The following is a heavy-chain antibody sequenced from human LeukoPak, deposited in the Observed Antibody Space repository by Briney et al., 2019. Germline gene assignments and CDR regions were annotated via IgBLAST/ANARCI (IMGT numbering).Heavy chain of an antibody. CDR1: GYSISSGYY. V-gene: IGHV4-38-2*02. D-gene: IGHD1-26*01. CDR3: AREREVKNPFDY. CDR2: IYHSGST. J-gene: IGHJ4*02. Sequence: SETLSLTCTVSGYSISSGYYWGWIRQPPGKGLEWIGSIYHSGSTYYNPSLKSRVTISVDTSKNQFSLKLSSVTAADTAVYYCAREREVKNPFDYWGQGTLVTVSS.